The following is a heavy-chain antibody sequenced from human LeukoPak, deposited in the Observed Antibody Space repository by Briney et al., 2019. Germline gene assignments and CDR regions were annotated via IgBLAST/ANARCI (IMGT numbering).Heavy chain of an antibody. D-gene: IGHD3-3*01. CDR1: GVTISSYY. Sequence: SETLSLTCTVSGVTISSYYWSWIRQAPGKGLEWIGYIYYSRSTNYNPSLESPVTITVDTTKNQYSPKLSSVTAADTAVYYCARAPLIYDFWSGYTQNPPDAFDIWGQGTMVTVSS. V-gene: IGHV4-59*01. CDR2: IYYSRST. J-gene: IGHJ3*02. CDR3: ARAPLIYDFWSGYTQNPPDAFDI.